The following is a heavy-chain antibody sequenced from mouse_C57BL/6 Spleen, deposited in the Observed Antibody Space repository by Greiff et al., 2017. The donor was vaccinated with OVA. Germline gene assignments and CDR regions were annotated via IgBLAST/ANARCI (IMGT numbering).Heavy chain of an antibody. CDR3: TRDSMMVTTFDY. V-gene: IGHV5-9-1*02. Sequence: EVKLMESGEGLVKPGGSLKLSCAASGFTFSSYAMSWVRQTPEKRLEWVAYISSGGDYIYYADTVKGRFTISRDNARNTLYLQMSSLKSEDTAMYYCTRDSMMVTTFDYWGQGTTLTVSS. CDR2: ISSGGDYI. D-gene: IGHD2-3*01. CDR1: GFTFSSYA. J-gene: IGHJ2*01.